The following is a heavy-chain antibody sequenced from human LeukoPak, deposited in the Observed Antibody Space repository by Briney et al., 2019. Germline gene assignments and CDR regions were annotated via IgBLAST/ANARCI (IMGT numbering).Heavy chain of an antibody. V-gene: IGHV3-7*01. CDR3: AIPSSYDGSRYYHAY. CDR1: GISFASYW. CDR2: IGQDGIGT. J-gene: IGHJ4*02. Sequence: GGSLRLSCAASGISFASYWVTWVRQAPGKGLEWVANIGQDGIGTVYEGSVKGRFTISRDNARNLLFLQMNSLRADDTAVYYCAIPSSYDGSRYYHAYWGQGTLVSVSS. D-gene: IGHD3-22*01.